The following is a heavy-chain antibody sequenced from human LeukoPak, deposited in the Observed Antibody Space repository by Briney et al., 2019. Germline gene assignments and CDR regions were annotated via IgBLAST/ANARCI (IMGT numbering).Heavy chain of an antibody. CDR2: IKSKTDGGTT. V-gene: IGHV3-15*01. CDR1: GFTFSNAW. D-gene: IGHD2-2*01. CDR3: NTGLCSSTRFPYYYYYYYMDV. Sequence: GGSLRLSCAASGFTFSNAWMSWVRQAPGKGLEWVGRIKSKTDGGTTDYAAPVKGRFTISRDDSKTTLFLQMNSLKTEDTAVYYCNTGLCSSTRFPYYYYYYYMDVWGKGTTVTVSS. J-gene: IGHJ6*03.